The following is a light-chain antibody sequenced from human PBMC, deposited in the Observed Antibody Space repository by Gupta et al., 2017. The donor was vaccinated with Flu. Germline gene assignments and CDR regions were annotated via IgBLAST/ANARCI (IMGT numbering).Light chain of an antibody. J-gene: IGKJ2*01. CDR2: KGS. CDR3: MQGTGWPYT. Sequence: VNLGKPAAISCRSSQRLVHSDGNTYLNWFQQRPGQSPRRLIYKGSNRDSGVPDRFSGSGSGTXFTLNIXSVEADDVGVYYCMQGTGWPYTFGXGTKLEI. V-gene: IGKV2-30*02. CDR1: QRLVHSDGNTY.